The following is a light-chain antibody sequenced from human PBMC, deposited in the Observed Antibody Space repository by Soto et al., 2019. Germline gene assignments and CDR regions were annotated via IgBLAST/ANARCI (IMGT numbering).Light chain of an antibody. J-gene: IGKJ5*01. Sequence: EXVMTQSPATLSVSPEEKATISCRASQSVSSNLAWYQQKPGQAPRLLIYGASTRATGIPARFSGSGSGTEFTLTISSLQSEDFAVYYCQQYNNWPLTFGQGTRLEIK. CDR3: QQYNNWPLT. CDR1: QSVSSN. V-gene: IGKV3-15*01. CDR2: GAS.